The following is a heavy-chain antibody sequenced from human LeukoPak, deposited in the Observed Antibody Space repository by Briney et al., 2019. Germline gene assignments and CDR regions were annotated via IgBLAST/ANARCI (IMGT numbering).Heavy chain of an antibody. D-gene: IGHD3-22*01. Sequence: PSETLSLTCTVSGGSISSYYWSWIRQPPGKGLEWVSAISGSGGSTYYADSVKGRFTISRDNSKNTLYLQMNSLRAEDTAAYYCAKGTSMIVVVISSHWGQGTLVTVSS. CDR2: ISGSGGST. CDR1: GGSISSYY. CDR3: AKGTSMIVVVISSH. V-gene: IGHV3-23*01. J-gene: IGHJ4*02.